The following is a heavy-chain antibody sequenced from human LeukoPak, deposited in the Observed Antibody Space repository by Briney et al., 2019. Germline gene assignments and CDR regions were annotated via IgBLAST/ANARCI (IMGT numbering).Heavy chain of an antibody. Sequence: ASVKVSCKASGGTFSSYAISWVRQAPGQGLEWMGWMNPNSGNTGYAQKFQGRVTMTTDTSTSTAYMELRSLRSDDTAVYYCARDASDLPPPYYYYYGMDVWGQGTTVTVSS. CDR2: MNPNSGNT. D-gene: IGHD3-3*01. CDR1: GGTFSSYA. J-gene: IGHJ6*02. CDR3: ARDASDLPPPYYYYYGMDV. V-gene: IGHV1-18*01.